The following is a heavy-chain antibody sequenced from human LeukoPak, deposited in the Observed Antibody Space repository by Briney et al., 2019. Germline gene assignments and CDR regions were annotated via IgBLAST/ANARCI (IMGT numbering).Heavy chain of an antibody. Sequence: TSETLSLTCTVSGGSISSYYWTWIRQSAGKGLEWVGRINTSGSTNYNPSLRSRITTSVNTSKNQFSLNLTSVTAADTAVYSCAREGGDPRWLDPWGQGTLVTVSS. CDR2: INTSGST. D-gene: IGHD6-25*01. CDR1: GGSISSYY. J-gene: IGHJ5*02. CDR3: AREGGDPRWLDP. V-gene: IGHV4-4*07.